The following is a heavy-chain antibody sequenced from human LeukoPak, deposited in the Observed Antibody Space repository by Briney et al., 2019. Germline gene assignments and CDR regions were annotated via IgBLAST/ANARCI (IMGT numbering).Heavy chain of an antibody. V-gene: IGHV3-23*01. Sequence: PGGSLRLSCAASGFTFSSYAMSWVRQAPGKGLEWVSALRGSGGSTYYADSVKGRVTISRDNSKNTLYLQMNSLRAEDTAVYYCAKDGRLGYCSSTSCYPDYWGQGTLVSVSS. CDR3: AKDGRLGYCSSTSCYPDY. J-gene: IGHJ4*02. CDR1: GFTFSSYA. D-gene: IGHD2-2*01. CDR2: LRGSGGST.